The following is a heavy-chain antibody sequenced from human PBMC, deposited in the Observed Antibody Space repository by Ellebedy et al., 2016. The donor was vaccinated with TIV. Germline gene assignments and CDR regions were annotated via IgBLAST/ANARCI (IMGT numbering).Heavy chain of an antibody. CDR1: GFSFSSYA. V-gene: IGHV3-23*01. CDR2: IVGSGGSR. J-gene: IGHJ4*02. CDR3: ARGPMWLVREGVDY. Sequence: GESLKISCAASGFSFSSYAMSWVRQAPGKGLGWVSGIVGSGGSRYADSVKGRFTISRDNAKSSLYLQMNSLRAEDTAVYYCARGPMWLVREGVDYWGQGALVTVSS. D-gene: IGHD6-19*01.